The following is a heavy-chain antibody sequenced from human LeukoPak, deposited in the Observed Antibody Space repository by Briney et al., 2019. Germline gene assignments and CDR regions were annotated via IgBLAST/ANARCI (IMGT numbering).Heavy chain of an antibody. CDR2: IDYSGST. D-gene: IGHD4-11*01. Sequence: SEALSLTCTVSGGSFSSSSYYWGWISQPPGKGLEWIGSIDYSGSTYYNPSLKSRVTISVDTSKNQFSLKLSSVTAADTAVYYCMRFSKGQYCFDYWGQGTLVTVSS. CDR3: MRFSKGQYCFDY. V-gene: IGHV4-39*01. J-gene: IGHJ4*02. CDR1: GGSFSSSSYY.